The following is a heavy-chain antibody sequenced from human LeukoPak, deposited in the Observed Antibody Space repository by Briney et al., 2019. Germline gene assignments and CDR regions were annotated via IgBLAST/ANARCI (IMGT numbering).Heavy chain of an antibody. J-gene: IGHJ4*02. CDR2: ISSSSSTI. CDR3: ALRRGYSGWYRFDY. V-gene: IGHV3-48*01. D-gene: IGHD6-19*01. Sequence: GGSLRLSCAASGFTFSSYSMNWVRQAPGKGLEWVSYISSSSSTIYYADSVKGRFTISRDNAKNSLYLQMNSLRAEDTAVYYCALRRGYSGWYRFDYWGQGTLVTVSS. CDR1: GFTFSSYS.